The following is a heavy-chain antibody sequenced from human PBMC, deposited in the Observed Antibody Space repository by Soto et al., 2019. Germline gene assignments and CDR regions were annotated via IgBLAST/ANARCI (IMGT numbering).Heavy chain of an antibody. CDR1: GGSISSGAYY. D-gene: IGHD3-22*01. CDR3: AQYDGSAIKGYFDY. V-gene: IGHV4-31*03. Sequence: SETLSLTCTVSGGSISSGAYYWSWIRQHPGKGLEWIGYINYSGTTYYNPSLKSRLTLSVDTSKNQFSLKLSSVTVSDTAVYFCAQYDGSAIKGYFDYWGKGIMVTVST. CDR2: INYSGTT. J-gene: IGHJ4*02.